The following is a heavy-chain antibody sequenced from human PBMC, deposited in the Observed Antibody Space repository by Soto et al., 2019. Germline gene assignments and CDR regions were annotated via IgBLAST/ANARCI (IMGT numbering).Heavy chain of an antibody. J-gene: IGHJ4*02. Sequence: QVQLVQSGAEVKKPGSSVKVSCKASGGTFSSYTISWVRQAPGQGLEWMGRIIPILGIANYAQKFQGRVTITADKSTSTAYMELSSLRSEDTAVYYCAQVALGLDIDFDYWGQGTLVTVSS. CDR1: GGTFSSYT. D-gene: IGHD2-2*03. CDR2: IIPILGIA. V-gene: IGHV1-69*02. CDR3: AQVALGLDIDFDY.